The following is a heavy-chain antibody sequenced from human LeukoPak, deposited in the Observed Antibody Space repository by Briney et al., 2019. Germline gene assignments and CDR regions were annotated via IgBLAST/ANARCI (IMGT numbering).Heavy chain of an antibody. CDR1: GFTFSSYG. CDR2: ISYDGSNK. D-gene: IGHD4-17*01. J-gene: IGHJ4*02. Sequence: GGSLRLSCAASGFTFSSYGMHWVRQAPGKGLEWEAGISYDGSNKYYADSVKGRFTISRDDSKNTLYLQMNSLRAEDTAVYYCAKDEDHDYGDYYFDSWGQGTLVTVSS. V-gene: IGHV3-30*18. CDR3: AKDEDHDYGDYYFDS.